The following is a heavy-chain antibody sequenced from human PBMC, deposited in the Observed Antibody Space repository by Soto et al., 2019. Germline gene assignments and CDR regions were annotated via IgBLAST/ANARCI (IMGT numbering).Heavy chain of an antibody. CDR1: GFTFSGSA. D-gene: IGHD3-10*01. Sequence: GGSLRLSCAASGFTFSGSAMHWVRQASGKGLEWVGRIRSKANSHATAYAASVKGRFTISRDDSKNTAYLQMNSLKTEDTAVYYCTAQPSSPGAYYYYGMDVWGQGTTVTVS. CDR3: TAQPSSPGAYYYYGMDV. CDR2: IRSKANSHAT. V-gene: IGHV3-73*01. J-gene: IGHJ6*02.